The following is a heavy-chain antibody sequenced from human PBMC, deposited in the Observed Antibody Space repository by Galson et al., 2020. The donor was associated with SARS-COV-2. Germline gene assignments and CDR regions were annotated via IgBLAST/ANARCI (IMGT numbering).Heavy chain of an antibody. CDR2: IYTSGST. CDR1: GGSISSYY. Sequence: SETLSLTCTVSGGSISSYYWSWIRQPAGKGLEWIGRIYTSGSTNYNPSLKSRVTMSVDTSKNQFSLKLSSVTAADTAVYYCARERGDQLTDLFDYWGQGTLVTVSS. D-gene: IGHD2-2*01. CDR3: ARERGDQLTDLFDY. J-gene: IGHJ4*02. V-gene: IGHV4-4*07.